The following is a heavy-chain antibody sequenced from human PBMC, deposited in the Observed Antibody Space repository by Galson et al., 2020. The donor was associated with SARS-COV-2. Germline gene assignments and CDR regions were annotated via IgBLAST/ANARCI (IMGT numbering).Heavy chain of an antibody. J-gene: IGHJ6*03. CDR3: ARGHRGVVPSPVLGLGPYYSYYYMDV. V-gene: IGHV4-34*01. D-gene: IGHD3-10*01. CDR1: GGSFTGYS. Sequence: SETLSLTCAVYGGSFTGYSWTWVRQPPGKGLEWIGEINISGSTSYSPSLRSRVTILVDTSKNQFSLNLRSLTAADTALYYCARGHRGVVPSPVLGLGPYYSYYYMDVWGKGTAVTVSS. CDR2: INISGST.